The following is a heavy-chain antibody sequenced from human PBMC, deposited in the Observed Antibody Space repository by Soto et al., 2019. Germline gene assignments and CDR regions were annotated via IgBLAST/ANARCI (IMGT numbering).Heavy chain of an antibody. CDR1: GYTFTSYG. V-gene: IGHV1-18*01. CDR3: ARDRIKDGTPTVTTGNY. J-gene: IGHJ4*02. Sequence: ASVKVSCKASGYTFTSYGISWVRQAPGQGLEWMGWISAYNGNTNYAQKLQGRVTMTTDTSTSTAYMELRSLRSDDTAVYYCARDRIKDGTPTVTTGNYWGQGTLVTVSS. CDR2: ISAYNGNT. D-gene: IGHD4-17*01.